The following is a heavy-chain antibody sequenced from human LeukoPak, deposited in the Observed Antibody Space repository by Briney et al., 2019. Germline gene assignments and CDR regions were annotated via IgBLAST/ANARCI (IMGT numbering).Heavy chain of an antibody. CDR2: IYYSGST. CDR1: GGSISSSSYY. CDR3: AREVIAVAENWFDP. Sequence: SETLSLTCTVSGGSISSSSYYWGWIRQPPGKGLEWIGSIYYSGSTNYNPSLKSRVTISVDTSKNQFSLKLSSVTAADTAVYYCAREVIAVAENWFDPWGQGTLVTVSS. J-gene: IGHJ5*02. V-gene: IGHV4-39*07. D-gene: IGHD6-19*01.